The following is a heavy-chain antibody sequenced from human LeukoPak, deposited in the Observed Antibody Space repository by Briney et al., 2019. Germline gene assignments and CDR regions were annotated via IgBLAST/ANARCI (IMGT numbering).Heavy chain of an antibody. CDR3: ARGGSGSYSTTDAFDI. Sequence: SETLSLTCTVSGGSISSYYWSWIRQPAGKGLEWIGRIYTSGSTNYNPSLKSRVTMSVDTSKNQFSLKLSSVTAADTAAYYCARGGSGSYSTTDAFDIWGQGTMVTVSS. D-gene: IGHD1-26*01. CDR1: GGSISSYY. J-gene: IGHJ3*02. V-gene: IGHV4-4*07. CDR2: IYTSGST.